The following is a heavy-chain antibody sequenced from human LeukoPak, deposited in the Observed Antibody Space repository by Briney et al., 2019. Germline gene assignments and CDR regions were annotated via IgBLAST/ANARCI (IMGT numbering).Heavy chain of an antibody. J-gene: IGHJ4*02. D-gene: IGHD2-2*01. CDR3: TTSSTSLYYFDY. CDR1: GFTFSNAW. V-gene: IGHV3-15*01. CDR2: IKSKTDGGTT. Sequence: GGSLRLSCAASGFTFSNAWMSWVRQAPGKGLEWVGRIKSKTDGGTTDYAAPVKGRFTISRDDSKNTLYLQMNSLKTEDTAVYYCTTSSTSLYYFDYRGQGTLVTVSS.